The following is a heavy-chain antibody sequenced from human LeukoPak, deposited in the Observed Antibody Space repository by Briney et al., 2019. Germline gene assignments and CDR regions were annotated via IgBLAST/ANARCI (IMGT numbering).Heavy chain of an antibody. D-gene: IGHD6-19*01. V-gene: IGHV5-51*01. CDR1: GYSFSNYW. J-gene: IGHJ4*02. Sequence: GESLKIPCKGSGYSFSNYWIGWVRQMPGKGLEWMGIIYPDDSDTRYSPSFQGQVTISADKSTSTAYLQWSSLKASDTAMYYCARSPGYSSGWYLDYWGQGTLVTVSS. CDR3: ARSPGYSSGWYLDY. CDR2: IYPDDSDT.